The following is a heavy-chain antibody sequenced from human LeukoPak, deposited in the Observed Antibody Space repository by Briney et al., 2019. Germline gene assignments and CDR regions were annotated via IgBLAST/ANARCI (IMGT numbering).Heavy chain of an antibody. CDR2: VIPIFGTA. D-gene: IGHD2-2*01. Sequence: GASVKVSCKASGGTFSSYAISWVRQAPGQGLEWMGGVIPIFGTASYAQKFQGRVTITTDESTSTAYMELSSLRSEDTAVYYCARGIVPAATDAFDIWGQGTMVTVSS. V-gene: IGHV1-69*05. J-gene: IGHJ3*02. CDR1: GGTFSSYA. CDR3: ARGIVPAATDAFDI.